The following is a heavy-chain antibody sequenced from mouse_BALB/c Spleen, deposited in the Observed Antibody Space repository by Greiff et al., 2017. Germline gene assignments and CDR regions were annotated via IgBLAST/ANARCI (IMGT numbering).Heavy chain of an antibody. CDR2: ISSGGST. Sequence: DVQLVESGGGLVKPGGSLKLSCAASGFTFSSYAMSWVRQTPEKRLEWVASISSGGSTYYPDSVKGRFTISRDNARNILYLQMSSLRSEDTAMYYCARGPYDGFAYWGQGTLVTVSA. CDR1: GFTFSSYA. D-gene: IGHD2-3*01. CDR3: ARGPYDGFAY. J-gene: IGHJ3*01. V-gene: IGHV5-6-5*01.